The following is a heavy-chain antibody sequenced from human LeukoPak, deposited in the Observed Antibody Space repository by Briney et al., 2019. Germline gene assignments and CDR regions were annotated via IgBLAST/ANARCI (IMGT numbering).Heavy chain of an antibody. CDR1: GYTFTGYY. Sequence: ASVKVSCKASGYTFTGYYMHWVRQAPGQGLEWMGWINPNSGGTNYAQKFQGRVTMTRDTSISTAYMELSRLRSDDTAVYYCARDLRFLEWQSDAFDIWGQGTMVTVSS. CDR2: INPNSGGT. D-gene: IGHD3-3*01. CDR3: ARDLRFLEWQSDAFDI. V-gene: IGHV1-2*02. J-gene: IGHJ3*02.